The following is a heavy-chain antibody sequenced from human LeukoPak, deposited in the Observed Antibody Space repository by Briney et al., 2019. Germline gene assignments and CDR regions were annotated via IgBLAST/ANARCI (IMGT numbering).Heavy chain of an antibody. J-gene: IGHJ6*02. CDR2: ISGSGGST. V-gene: IGHV3-23*01. CDR3: AKVRWELPLHYYGMDV. Sequence: GGSLRLSCAASGFTFSSYAMSWVRQAPGKGLEWVSAISGSGGSTYYADSVKGRFTISRDNSKNTLYLQMNSLRAEDTAVYYCAKVRWELPLHYYGMDVWGQGTTVTVSS. D-gene: IGHD1-26*01. CDR1: GFTFSSYA.